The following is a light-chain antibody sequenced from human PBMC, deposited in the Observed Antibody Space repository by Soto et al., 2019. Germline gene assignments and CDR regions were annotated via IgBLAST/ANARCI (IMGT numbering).Light chain of an antibody. CDR3: QSYDSSNHVV. CDR1: SGSIASNY. J-gene: IGLJ2*01. V-gene: IGLV6-57*04. CDR2: EDN. Sequence: NFMLTQPHSVSESPGKTVTISCTRSSGSIASNYVQWYQQRPGSAPTPVIYEDNERPSGVPDRFSGSIDSSSNSASLTISGLKTDDEADYYCQSYDSSNHVVFGGGTKVTVL.